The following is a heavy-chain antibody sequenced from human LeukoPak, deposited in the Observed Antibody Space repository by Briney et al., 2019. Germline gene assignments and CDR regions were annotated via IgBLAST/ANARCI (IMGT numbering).Heavy chain of an antibody. Sequence: SETLSLTGTVSGGSISSGDYNWSGIRQPPGKGLEGIGYIFYSGRTYYNPSLKSRVTISVDTSKNQFSLKLSSVTAADTAVYYCARGGTNIVVVPAATHFDYWGQGTLVTVSS. J-gene: IGHJ4*02. CDR3: ARGGTNIVVVPAATHFDY. V-gene: IGHV4-30-4*08. D-gene: IGHD2-2*01. CDR1: GGSISSGDYN. CDR2: IFYSGRT.